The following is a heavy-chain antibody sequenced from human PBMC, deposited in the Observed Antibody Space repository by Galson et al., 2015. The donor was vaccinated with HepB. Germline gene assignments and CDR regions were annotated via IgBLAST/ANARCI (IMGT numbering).Heavy chain of an antibody. Sequence: SVKVSCKASGGTFSSYAISWVRQAPGQGLEWMGGIIPIFGTANYAQKFQGRVTITADESTSTAYMELSSLRSEDTAVYYCARWLGYCSGGSCSPGAFDIWGQGTMVTVSS. CDR2: IIPIFGTA. CDR1: GGTFSSYA. V-gene: IGHV1-69*13. CDR3: ARWLGYCSGGSCSPGAFDI. D-gene: IGHD2-15*01. J-gene: IGHJ3*02.